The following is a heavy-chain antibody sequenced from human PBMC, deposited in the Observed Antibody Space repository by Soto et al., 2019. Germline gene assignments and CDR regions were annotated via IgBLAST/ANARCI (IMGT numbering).Heavy chain of an antibody. CDR2: ISCGCSIT. Sequence: GEPLILSCTASGCTFSDYAISWFRQPPGKGLEWVSAISCGCSITYYEDSVNGRITISSNYDKNTLLLQLNRMSAEDTATYYCAKVMGTSGDNWLHFWGQGTLVTVSS. CDR1: GCTFSDYA. V-gene: IGHV3-23*01. J-gene: IGHJ5*01. D-gene: IGHD1-1*01. CDR3: AKVMGTSGDNWLHF.